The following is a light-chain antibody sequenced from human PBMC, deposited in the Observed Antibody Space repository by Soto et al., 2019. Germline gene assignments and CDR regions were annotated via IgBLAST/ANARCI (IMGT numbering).Light chain of an antibody. CDR2: KAS. CDR1: QSISSW. V-gene: IGKV1-5*03. Sequence: DIQMTQSPSTLSASVGDSVTITCRASQSISSWLAWYQQKPGKAPKLLIYKASSLESGVPSRFSGSGSGTEFTRAITRLQHYDFATYSCLQYSRYPITFGPGTKLDIK. J-gene: IGKJ3*01. CDR3: LQYSRYPIT.